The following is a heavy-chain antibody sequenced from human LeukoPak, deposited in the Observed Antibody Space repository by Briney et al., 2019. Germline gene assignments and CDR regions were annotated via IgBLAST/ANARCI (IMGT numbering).Heavy chain of an antibody. V-gene: IGHV3-23*01. CDR2: ISTSGTGP. CDR3: ARHYYGSGTYLDS. Sequence: GGSLRLSCAASGFTFSSCSMSWVRQAPGKGLEWVSAISTSGTGPQYADSVKGRFTFSRDNSRDTLFLQMNTLGAEDTAVYFCARHYYGSGTYLDSWGQGTLVTVSS. D-gene: IGHD3-10*01. CDR1: GFTFSSCS. J-gene: IGHJ4*02.